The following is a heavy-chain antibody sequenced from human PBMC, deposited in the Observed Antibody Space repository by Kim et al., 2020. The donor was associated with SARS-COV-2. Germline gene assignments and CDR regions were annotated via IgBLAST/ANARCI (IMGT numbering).Heavy chain of an antibody. CDR2: IWYDGSNK. CDR1: GFTFSSYG. J-gene: IGHJ6*02. CDR3: ARYSSGWNGMDV. D-gene: IGHD6-19*01. V-gene: IGHV3-33*01. Sequence: GGSLRLSCAASGFTFSSYGMHWVRQAPGKGLEWVAVIWYDGSNKYYADSVKGRFTISRDNSKNTLYLQMNSLRAEDTAVYYCARYSSGWNGMDVWGQGTTVTVSS.